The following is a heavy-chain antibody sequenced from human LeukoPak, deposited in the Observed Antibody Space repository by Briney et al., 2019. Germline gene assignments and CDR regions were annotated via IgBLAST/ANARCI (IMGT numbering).Heavy chain of an antibody. CDR2: ITSTSSST. V-gene: IGHV3-11*06. J-gene: IGHJ4*02. Sequence: GGSLSLSCAASGFTFSDHHMSWVRQAPGKGLEWVSDITSTSSSTNYADSVKGRFTISRDNAKKSLYLQMNSLRAEDTAVYYCARDKGTYWGQGTLVTVSS. CDR3: ARDKGTY. CDR1: GFTFSDHH.